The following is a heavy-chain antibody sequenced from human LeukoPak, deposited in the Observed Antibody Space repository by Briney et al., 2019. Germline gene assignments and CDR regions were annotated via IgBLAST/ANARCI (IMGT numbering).Heavy chain of an antibody. J-gene: IGHJ4*02. CDR2: ISYDGSNK. Sequence: GRSLRLSCAASGFTFSSYGMHWVRQAPGKGLEWVAVISYDGSNKYYADSVKGRFTISRDNSKNTLYLQMNSLRAEDTAVYYCAKDGGSYLGQGTLVTVSS. CDR1: GFTFSSYG. D-gene: IGHD3-10*01. V-gene: IGHV3-30*18. CDR3: AKDGGSY.